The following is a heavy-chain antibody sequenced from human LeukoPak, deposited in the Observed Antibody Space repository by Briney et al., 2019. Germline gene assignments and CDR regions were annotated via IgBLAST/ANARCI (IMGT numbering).Heavy chain of an antibody. CDR3: AASPRSYYNNHLS. D-gene: IGHD3-10*01. CDR2: MNPNSGNT. J-gene: IGHJ5*02. V-gene: IGHV1-8*03. Sequence: GASVKVSCKASGYTFTSYDINWVRQATGQGLEWMGWMNPNSGNTGYAQKFQGRVTITRNTSISTAYMELSSLRSEDTAVYYCAASPRSYYNNHLSWAQGTLVTVSS. CDR1: GYTFTSYD.